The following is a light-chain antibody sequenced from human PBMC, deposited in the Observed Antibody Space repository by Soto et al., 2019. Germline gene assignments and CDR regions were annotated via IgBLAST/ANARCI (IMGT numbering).Light chain of an antibody. V-gene: IGKV3-15*01. CDR2: DAS. Sequence: IMMTQSPVTLSVSPGERATLSCRASQTIRNGLAWYQQKPGQAPRLLIYDASTRATGVPARFSGSGSRTDYTPTTINMQSEDFAVYYCHQYPFWRPGTFGPGTILDPK. CDR1: QTIRNG. J-gene: IGKJ3*01. CDR3: HQYPFWRPGT.